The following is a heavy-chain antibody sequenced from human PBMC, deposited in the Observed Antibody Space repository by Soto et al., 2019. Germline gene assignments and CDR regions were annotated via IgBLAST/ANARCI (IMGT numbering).Heavy chain of an antibody. J-gene: IGHJ6*02. CDR3: TTDLQAYCDGTTCYAGNYYYDDMDV. CDR2: IKSQGDGGTR. V-gene: IGHV3-15*01. CDR1: GFSFRNAW. D-gene: IGHD2-2*01. Sequence: GGSLRLSCAASGFSFRNAWMSWVRQAPGKGLEWVGHIKSQGDGGTRDYAAPVKGRFTISRDDSKNTLFLQMNSLKNEDTAVSFCTTDLQAYCDGTTCYAGNYYYDDMDVWGQGTTVTVSS.